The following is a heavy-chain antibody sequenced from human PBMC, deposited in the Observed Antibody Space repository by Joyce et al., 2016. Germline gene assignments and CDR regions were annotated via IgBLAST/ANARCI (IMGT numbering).Heavy chain of an antibody. D-gene: IGHD2-8*01. CDR1: GFTFSSYS. CDR3: ARSSYTNGIFDY. V-gene: IGHV3-21*01. CDR2: VSSSSSYI. Sequence: EVQLVESGGGLVKPGGSLRLSCAASGFTFSSYSMSWVRQAPVKGLEWVSSVSSSSSYIKYTDSVKGRFTISRDNAKNSLYLQMNSLRVEDTAVYYCARSSYTNGIFDYWGQGTLVTVSS. J-gene: IGHJ4*02.